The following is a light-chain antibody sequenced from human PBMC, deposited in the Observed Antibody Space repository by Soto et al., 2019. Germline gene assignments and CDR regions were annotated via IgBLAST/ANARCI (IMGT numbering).Light chain of an antibody. Sequence: DIQMNQSPSSLSASVGDRVTITCRASQSISSYLNWYQQKPGKAPKLLIYAASSLQSGVPSRFSRSGSGTDLTLTISSLQPEDFATYYCQQSYSTPWTFGQGTKVEIK. J-gene: IGKJ1*01. CDR3: QQSYSTPWT. V-gene: IGKV1-39*01. CDR2: AAS. CDR1: QSISSY.